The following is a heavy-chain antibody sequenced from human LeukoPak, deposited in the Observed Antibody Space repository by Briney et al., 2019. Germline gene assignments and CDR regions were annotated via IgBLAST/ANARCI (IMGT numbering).Heavy chain of an antibody. D-gene: IGHD1-26*01. V-gene: IGHV3-23*01. CDR1: GFTVSSYA. CDR2: ISGSGGST. Sequence: GGSLRLSCAASGFTVSSYAMNWVRQAQGKGLEWVSAISGSGGSTYYADSVKGRFIVSRDNSKNTLYLQMNSLRAEDTAVYYCAKGRSGSYLSYYFDFWGQGTLVTVSS. CDR3: AKGRSGSYLSYYFDF. J-gene: IGHJ4*02.